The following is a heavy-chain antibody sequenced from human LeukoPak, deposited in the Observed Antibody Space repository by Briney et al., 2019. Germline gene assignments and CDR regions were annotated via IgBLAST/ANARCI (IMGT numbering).Heavy chain of an antibody. CDR3: ARCIAARQYYYYYMDV. Sequence: SETLSLTCAVYGGSFSGYYWSWIRQPPGKGLEWIGEINHSGSTNYNLSLKSRVTISVDTSKNQFSLKLSSVTAADTAVYYCARCIAARQYYYYYMDVWGKGTTVTVSS. V-gene: IGHV4-34*01. J-gene: IGHJ6*03. D-gene: IGHD6-6*01. CDR2: INHSGST. CDR1: GGSFSGYY.